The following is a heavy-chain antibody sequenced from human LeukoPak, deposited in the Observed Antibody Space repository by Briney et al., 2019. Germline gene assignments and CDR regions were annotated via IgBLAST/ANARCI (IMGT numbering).Heavy chain of an antibody. CDR1: GFTFDDYA. CDR3: TKADSSGSPDDGMDV. J-gene: IGHJ6*02. V-gene: IGHV3-9*01. D-gene: IGHD3-22*01. CDR2: ISWNSGSI. Sequence: GGSLRLSCAASGFTFDDYAMHWVRQAPGKGLEWVSGISWNSGSIGYADSVKGRFTISRDNAKNSLYLQMNSLRAEDTALYYCTKADSSGSPDDGMDVWGQGTTVTVSS.